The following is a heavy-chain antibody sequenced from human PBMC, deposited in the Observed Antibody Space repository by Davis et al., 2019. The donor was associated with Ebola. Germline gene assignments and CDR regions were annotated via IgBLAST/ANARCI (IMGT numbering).Heavy chain of an antibody. CDR3: ARERPEITMVRGVIGTRYGMDV. Sequence: SETLSLTCAVYGGSFSGYYWSWIRQPPGKGLEWIGEINHSGSTNYNPSLKSRVTISVDTSKNQFSLKLSSVTAADTAVYYCARERPEITMVRGVIGTRYGMDVWGKRTTVTVSS. J-gene: IGHJ6*04. D-gene: IGHD3-10*01. CDR2: INHSGST. V-gene: IGHV4-34*01. CDR1: GGSFSGYY.